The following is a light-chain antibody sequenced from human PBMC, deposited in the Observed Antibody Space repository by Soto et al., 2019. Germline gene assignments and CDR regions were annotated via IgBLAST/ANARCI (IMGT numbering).Light chain of an antibody. CDR3: QQYNNWRLT. CDR1: QSVSSN. Sequence: EIVMTQSPATLSVSPGERATLSCRASQSVSSNLAWYQQKPGQAPRLLIYGASTRATGIPARFSGSGSGTELTLTISSLQSEDFAVYYCQQYNNWRLTFGPGTKVDIK. V-gene: IGKV3-15*01. CDR2: GAS. J-gene: IGKJ3*01.